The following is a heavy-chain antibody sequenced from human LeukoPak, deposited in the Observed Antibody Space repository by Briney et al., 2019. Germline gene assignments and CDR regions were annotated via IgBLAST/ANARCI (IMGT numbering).Heavy chain of an antibody. D-gene: IGHD3-10*01. V-gene: IGHV4-61*02. CDR1: GGPISSGSSY. Sequence: SQTLSLTCTVSGGPISSGSSYWSWIRQPAGKGLEWIGRMYTSGSTNYNPSLKSRVTISVDTSKNQFSLKMTSVTAADTAVYYCTRGSIKVDHWGQGTLVTVSS. CDR2: MYTSGST. J-gene: IGHJ4*02. CDR3: TRGSIKVDH.